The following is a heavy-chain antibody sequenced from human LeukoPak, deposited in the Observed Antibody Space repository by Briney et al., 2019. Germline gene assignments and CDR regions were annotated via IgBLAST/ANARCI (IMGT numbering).Heavy chain of an antibody. D-gene: IGHD3-22*01. Sequence: ASVKVSCKASGYTFTSYYIHWVRQAPGQGLEWMGIINPSSGSTIYAQKFQGRVTMTRDTSTSTVYMDLSSLRSEDTAVYYCARVRGLYDSTPYFQHWGQGTLVTVSS. CDR2: INPSSGST. CDR1: GYTFTSYY. V-gene: IGHV1-46*01. CDR3: ARVRGLYDSTPYFQH. J-gene: IGHJ1*01.